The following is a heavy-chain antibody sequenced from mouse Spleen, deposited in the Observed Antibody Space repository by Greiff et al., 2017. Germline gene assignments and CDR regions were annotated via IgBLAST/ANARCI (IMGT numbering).Heavy chain of an antibody. CDR2: IWRGGST. CDR3: ATITTVVATDAMDY. D-gene: IGHD1-1*01. V-gene: IGHV2-5*01. J-gene: IGHJ4*01. Sequence: VKLMESGPGLVQPSQSLSITCTVSGFSLTSYGVHWVRQSPGKGLEWLGVIWRGGSTDYNAAFMSRLSITKDNSKSQVFFKMNSLQADDTAIYYCATITTVVATDAMDYWGQGTSVTVSS. CDR1: GFSLTSYG.